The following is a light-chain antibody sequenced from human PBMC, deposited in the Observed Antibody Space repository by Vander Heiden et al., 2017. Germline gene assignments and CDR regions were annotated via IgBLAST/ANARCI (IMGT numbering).Light chain of an antibody. CDR2: AAS. J-gene: IGKJ1*01. CDR1: QGISNY. Sequence: IQMTQSPSSLSASVGDRVTITCRASQGISNYLAWYQQKPGKVPKLLIYAASTLQSGVPSRFSGSGSGTDFTLTISSLQPEDVATYYCHLGTFGQGTKVEIK. V-gene: IGKV1-27*01. CDR3: HLGT.